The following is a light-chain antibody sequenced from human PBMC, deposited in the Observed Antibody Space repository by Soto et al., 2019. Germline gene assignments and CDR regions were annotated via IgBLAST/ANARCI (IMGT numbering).Light chain of an antibody. V-gene: IGKV3-15*01. CDR2: GVS. CDR1: QSVSRY. J-gene: IGKJ4*01. Sequence: VLTQSPGTLSLSPGERATLSCRASQSVSRYLVWYQQKPGQPPRLLIYGVSTRATGVPARFSGSGSETDFSLTISSLQIEDFALYYCQQSNNWPPLTFGGGTKVEIK. CDR3: QQSNNWPPLT.